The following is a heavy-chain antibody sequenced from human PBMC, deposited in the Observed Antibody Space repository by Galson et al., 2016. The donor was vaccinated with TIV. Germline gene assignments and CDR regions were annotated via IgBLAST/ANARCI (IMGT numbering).Heavy chain of an antibody. CDR3: AREGAVASDYCDI. CDR1: GYRFVDHY. Sequence: SVKVSCKASGYRFVDHYLHWVRQAPGQGLEWIGWINPNSGGTIITRDQPVRTNAAQKFQARVTMTRDRYTGTVYMELTRLTSDDTAVYYCAREGAVASDYCDIWGQGTLGTVSS. CDR2: INPNSGGTIITRDQPVRT. J-gene: IGHJ4*02. D-gene: IGHD6-19*01. V-gene: IGHV1-2*02.